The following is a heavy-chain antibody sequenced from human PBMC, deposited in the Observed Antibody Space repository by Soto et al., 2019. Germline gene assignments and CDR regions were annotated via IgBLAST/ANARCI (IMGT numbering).Heavy chain of an antibody. Sequence: GGSLRLSCVASEFTFSSYAMSWVRQAPGKGLEWVSAITDDGDDTYYADSVKGRFTISRNNSKNTLSLQMNSLRAEETAVYYCARSPPRYCSRTTCPFDYWGQGTLVTVSS. CDR1: EFTFSSYA. CDR3: ARSPPRYCSRTTCPFDY. J-gene: IGHJ4*02. D-gene: IGHD2-2*01. CDR2: ITDDGDDT. V-gene: IGHV3-23*01.